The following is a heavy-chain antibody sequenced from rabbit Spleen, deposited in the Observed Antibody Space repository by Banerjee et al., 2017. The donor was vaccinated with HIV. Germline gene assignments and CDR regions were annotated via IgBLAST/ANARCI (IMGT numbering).Heavy chain of an antibody. CDR3: AREASSGWGVVSFYFNL. Sequence: QEQLLESGGGLVKPEGSLKLSCTASGFSFRNKAVMCWVRQAPGKGLEWIACINAVTGKAVYASWEKGRFNFSKTSSTTVTLQMTSLTAADTATYFCAREASSGWGVVSFYFNLWGPGTLVTVS. CDR1: GFSFRNKAV. V-gene: IGHV1S45*01. J-gene: IGHJ4*01. D-gene: IGHD4-1*01. CDR2: INAVTGKA.